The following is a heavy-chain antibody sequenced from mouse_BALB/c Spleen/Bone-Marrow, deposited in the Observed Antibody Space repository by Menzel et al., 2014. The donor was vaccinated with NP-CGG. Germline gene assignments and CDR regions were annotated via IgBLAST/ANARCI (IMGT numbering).Heavy chain of an antibody. D-gene: IGHD1-1*01. CDR1: GFNIEDSY. Sequence: EVKVEESGAEIVKPGASVKSSCTTSGFNIEDSYIYWMKQRPEQGLEWIGRIDPANGNTKYDPEFQGKATITVDTSSATAYLQLSSLTSEDTAVYYCARNYGSSLDYWGQGTTLTVSS. CDR3: ARNYGSSLDY. CDR2: IDPANGNT. V-gene: IGHV14-3*02. J-gene: IGHJ2*01.